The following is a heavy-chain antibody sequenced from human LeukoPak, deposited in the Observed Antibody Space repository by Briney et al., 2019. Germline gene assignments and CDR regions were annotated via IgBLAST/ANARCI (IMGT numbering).Heavy chain of an antibody. D-gene: IGHD3-22*01. J-gene: IGHJ3*02. CDR1: GGSFSGYY. V-gene: IGHV4-34*01. CDR2: INHSGST. Sequence: PSETLSLTCAVYGGSFSGYYWSWIRQPPGKGLEWLGEINHSGSTNYNPSLKSRVTISVDTSKNQFSLKLSSVTAADTAVYYCARVVTQWLLRSNAFDIWGQGTMVTVSS. CDR3: ARVVTQWLLRSNAFDI.